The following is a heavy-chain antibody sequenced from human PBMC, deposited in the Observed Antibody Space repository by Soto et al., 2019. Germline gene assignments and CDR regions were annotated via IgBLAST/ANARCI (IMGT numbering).Heavy chain of an antibody. Sequence: ASVKVSCKASGYTFSDHYIHWIRQAPGQGLEWMGWIKPNSGDTKYGQEFHGRVTMTRDTSISTAYMEVTRLTSDDTAVYYCVRTLEANGTAVDTFDMWGQGTMVTVSS. V-gene: IGHV1-2*02. D-gene: IGHD3-10*01. J-gene: IGHJ3*02. CDR2: IKPNSGDT. CDR1: GYTFSDHY. CDR3: VRTLEANGTAVDTFDM.